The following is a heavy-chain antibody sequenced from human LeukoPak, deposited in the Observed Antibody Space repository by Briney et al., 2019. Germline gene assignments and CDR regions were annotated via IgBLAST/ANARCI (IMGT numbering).Heavy chain of an antibody. CDR2: IYYSGST. Sequence: PSDTLSLTCAVSGYSISSSNWWGWIRQPPGKGLEWIGYIYYSGSTYYNPSLKSRVTISVDTSKNQFSLKLSSVTAADTAVYYCARERNSPDAFDIWGQGTMVTVSS. CDR3: ARERNSPDAFDI. D-gene: IGHD2/OR15-2a*01. J-gene: IGHJ3*02. CDR1: GYSISSSNW. V-gene: IGHV4-28*03.